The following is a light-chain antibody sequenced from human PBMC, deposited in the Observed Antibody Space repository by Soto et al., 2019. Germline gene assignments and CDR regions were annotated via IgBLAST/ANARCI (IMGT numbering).Light chain of an antibody. CDR1: QSVNSDY. Sequence: EIGLTQSPGTLSLFPGERATPSCRATQSVNSDYLAWYQQQPGQAPRLLLYIASRRPTVSPDRFSGSGAGTDFSVPLNSLEPEDFAVYYCQQYGTSLWTFGQGSKVEIK. V-gene: IGKV3-20*01. CDR2: IAS. J-gene: IGKJ1*01. CDR3: QQYGTSLWT.